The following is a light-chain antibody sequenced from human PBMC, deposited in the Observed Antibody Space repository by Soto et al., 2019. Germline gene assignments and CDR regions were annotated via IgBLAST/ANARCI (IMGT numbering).Light chain of an antibody. V-gene: IGKV3-11*01. CDR2: DAS. Sequence: EIVLTQSPATLSLSPGERVTLSCRASQSVSSYLAWYQQQPGQAPRLLIYDASNRATGIPARFSGSGSGTDCTLTISSLEPEDFAVYYCQQRSNDMYTFGQGTKLEIK. CDR3: QQRSNDMYT. CDR1: QSVSSY. J-gene: IGKJ2*01.